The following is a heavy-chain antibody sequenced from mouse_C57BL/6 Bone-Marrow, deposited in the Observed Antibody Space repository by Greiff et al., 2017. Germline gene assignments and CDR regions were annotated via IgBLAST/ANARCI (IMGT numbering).Heavy chain of an antibody. J-gene: IGHJ2*01. D-gene: IGHD1-1*01. CDR3: ARSGYYGMSFFDY. V-gene: IGHV1-59*01. CDR2: IDPSVSYT. Sequence: VQLQQPGAELVRPGTSVKLSCKASGYTFTSYWMPWVKQRPGPGLEWIGVIDPSVSYTNYHQKFKGKATLAVDTSSTTAYMQLSSLTSEDSAVYYCARSGYYGMSFFDYWGQGTTLTVSS. CDR1: GYTFTSYW.